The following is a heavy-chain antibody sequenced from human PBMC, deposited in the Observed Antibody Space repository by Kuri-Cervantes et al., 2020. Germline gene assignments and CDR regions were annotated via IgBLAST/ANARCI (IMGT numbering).Heavy chain of an antibody. Sequence: SETLSLTCTVSGGSISSGSYYWSWIRQPAGKGLEWIGSIYYSGSTYYNPSLKSRVTISVDTSKNQFSLKLSSVIAADTAVYYCATGQHGRSSTSCHAFDIWGQGTMVTVSS. CDR3: ATGQHGRSSTSCHAFDI. J-gene: IGHJ3*02. V-gene: IGHV4-39*07. D-gene: IGHD2-2*01. CDR2: IYYSGST. CDR1: GGSISSGSYY.